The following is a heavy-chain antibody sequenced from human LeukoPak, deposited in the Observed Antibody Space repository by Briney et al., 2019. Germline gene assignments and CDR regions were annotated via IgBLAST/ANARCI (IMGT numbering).Heavy chain of an antibody. CDR3: AREGFCSGSICYSFDY. Sequence: ASVKVSCKASGYTFTNFYIHWMRQAPGQGLEWMGVINPSGGSTTYPQKFQGRVTMTTDMSTNTLYMELSSLRSEDTAVYFCAREGFCSGSICYSFDYWGQGTLVTVSS. D-gene: IGHD2-15*01. CDR2: INPSGGST. CDR1: GYTFTNFY. J-gene: IGHJ4*02. V-gene: IGHV1-46*01.